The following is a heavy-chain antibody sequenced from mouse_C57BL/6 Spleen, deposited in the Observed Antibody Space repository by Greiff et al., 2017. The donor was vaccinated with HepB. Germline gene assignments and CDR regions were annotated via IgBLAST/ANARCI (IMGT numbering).Heavy chain of an antibody. CDR3: ARREDYYGSSFAWFAY. CDR1: GYTFTDYY. Sequence: VQLQQSGPVLVKPGASVKMSCKASGYTFTDYYMNWVKQSHGKSLEWIGVINPYNGGTSYNQKFKGKATLTVDKSSSTAYMELNSLTSEDSAVYYCARREDYYGSSFAWFAYWGQGTLVTVSA. V-gene: IGHV1-19*01. D-gene: IGHD1-1*01. J-gene: IGHJ3*01. CDR2: INPYNGGT.